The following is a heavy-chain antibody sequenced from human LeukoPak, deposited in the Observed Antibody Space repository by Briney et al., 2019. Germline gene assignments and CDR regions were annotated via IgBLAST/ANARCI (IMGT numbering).Heavy chain of an antibody. CDR3: ARDIPDY. CDR2: INQDASEK. J-gene: IGHJ4*02. V-gene: IGHV3-7*03. CDR1: GFTFSTYG. Sequence: GGSLRLSCAASGFTFSTYGMSWVRQAPGEGLEWVANINQDASEKHYVDSVKGRFTISRDNAKSSLYLQMNNLRAEDTAVYYCARDIPDYWGQGTLVTVSS.